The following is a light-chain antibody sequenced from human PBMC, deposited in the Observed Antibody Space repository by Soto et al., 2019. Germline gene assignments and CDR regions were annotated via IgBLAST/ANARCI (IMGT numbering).Light chain of an antibody. Sequence: EIVLTQSPATLSLSPGERATLSCRASQSVSSYLAWYQQKPGQAPRLLIYDASNRATGIPARFCGSGSGTAFSLTISSLEPEDFAVYYCQQRSNWPRLTFGGGTKVEIK. V-gene: IGKV3-11*01. CDR1: QSVSSY. CDR3: QQRSNWPRLT. CDR2: DAS. J-gene: IGKJ4*01.